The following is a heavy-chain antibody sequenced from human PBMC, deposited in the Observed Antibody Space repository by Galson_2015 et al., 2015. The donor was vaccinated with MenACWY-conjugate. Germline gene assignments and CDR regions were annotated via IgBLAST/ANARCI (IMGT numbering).Heavy chain of an antibody. Sequence: SLRLSCAASGFTVNTSYMTWVRQAPGKGLEWVSIIYSGGSTYYPDSVRGRFTISRDNSKNTLYLQMDSLRADDTAVYYCARAGSENCRTTNCLSLGAKFSYYYYMDVWGKGTTVTVSS. CDR1: GFTVNTSY. CDR3: ARAGSENCRTTNCLSLGAKFSYYYYMDV. J-gene: IGHJ6*03. CDR2: IYSGGST. V-gene: IGHV3-53*01. D-gene: IGHD2-2*01.